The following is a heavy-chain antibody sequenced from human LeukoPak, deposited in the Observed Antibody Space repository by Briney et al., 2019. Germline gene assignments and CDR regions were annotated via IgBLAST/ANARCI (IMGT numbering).Heavy chain of an antibody. J-gene: IGHJ3*01. V-gene: IGHV1-2*02. CDR2: INPKSGAT. Sequence: GASVKVSCKASGYSFSDFHIHWVRQAPGQGLEWMGLINPKSGATSYAERFRGRVTMTRDTSLNPVYLELASLYSDDTAVFYCARDYSDGHNRRDAFDLWGQGTTLIVSS. CDR1: GYSFSDFH. CDR3: ARDYSDGHNRRDAFDL. D-gene: IGHD5-18*01.